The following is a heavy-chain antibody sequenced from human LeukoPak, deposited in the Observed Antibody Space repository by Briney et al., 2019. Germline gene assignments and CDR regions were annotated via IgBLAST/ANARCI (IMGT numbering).Heavy chain of an antibody. CDR3: ARVARRYYYDSSGLRPPIDAFDI. CDR1: GGSISSGSYY. CDR2: MYYSGST. J-gene: IGHJ3*02. Sequence: SETLSLTCTVSGGSISSGSYYWSWIRQPAGKGLEWIGSMYYSGSTYYNPPLKSRVTISVDTSKNQFSLKLSSVTAADTAVYYCARVARRYYYDSSGLRPPIDAFDIWGQGTMVTVSS. D-gene: IGHD3-22*01. V-gene: IGHV4-39*07.